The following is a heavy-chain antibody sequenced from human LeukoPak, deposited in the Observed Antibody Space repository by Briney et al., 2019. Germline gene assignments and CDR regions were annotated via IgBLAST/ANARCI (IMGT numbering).Heavy chain of an antibody. J-gene: IGHJ4*02. D-gene: IGHD6-19*01. Sequence: ASVKVSFTASGYTFISYAMNWVRQAPGQRLEWMGWIDTDNGDTKYSQKFQGRVTITRDTSASTAYVELSSLRSEDTAVYYCASRPGVAVAGFDYWGQGTLVTVSS. CDR2: IDTDNGDT. V-gene: IGHV1-3*04. CDR1: GYTFISYA. CDR3: ASRPGVAVAGFDY.